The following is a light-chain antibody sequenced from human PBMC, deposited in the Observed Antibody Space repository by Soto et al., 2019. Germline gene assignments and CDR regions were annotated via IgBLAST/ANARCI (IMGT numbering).Light chain of an antibody. CDR2: S. V-gene: IGLV3-1*01. CDR1: KLGDKY. CDR3: QAWDSSTGV. Sequence: SYELTQPPSVSVSPGQTASITCSGDKLGDKYACWYQQKPGQSPLLVIYSKRPSGIPERFSGSNSGNTATLTISGTQAMDEADYYCQAWDSSTGVFGTGTKLTVL. J-gene: IGLJ1*01.